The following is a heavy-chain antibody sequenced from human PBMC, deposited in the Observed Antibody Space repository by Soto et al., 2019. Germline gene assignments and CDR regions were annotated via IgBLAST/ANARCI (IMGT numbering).Heavy chain of an antibody. Sequence: QLHLVQSGAEVRKPGSSVKVSCKASGGTLSSYSVTWVRQAPGQGLEWMGRIIPFLGSTNYAQNFQGRVTLTAGMCTITASMALICLTAGDTVIFYFARTTGRPTSTWFHSWGQGNLVIVSS. D-gene: IGHD1-1*01. CDR3: ARTTGRPTSTWFHS. V-gene: IGHV1-69*02. J-gene: IGHJ5*01. CDR1: GGTLSSYS. CDR2: IIPFLGST.